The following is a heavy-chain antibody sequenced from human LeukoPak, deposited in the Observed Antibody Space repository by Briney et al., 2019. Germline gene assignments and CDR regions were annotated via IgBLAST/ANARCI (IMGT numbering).Heavy chain of an antibody. Sequence: GGSLRLSCAASGFTFSSYTMNWVRQAPGKGLEWVSSIDSSSSYIFYADSVKGRFTISRDNAKNTLYLQMNSLRAEDTAVYYCARDETTHYYGSGSHGYWGQGTLVTVSS. D-gene: IGHD3-10*01. CDR3: ARDETTHYYGSGSHGY. CDR1: GFTFSSYT. J-gene: IGHJ4*02. CDR2: IDSSSSYI. V-gene: IGHV3-21*01.